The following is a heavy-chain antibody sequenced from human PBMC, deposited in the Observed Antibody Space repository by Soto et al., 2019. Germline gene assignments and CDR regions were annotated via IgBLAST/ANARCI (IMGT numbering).Heavy chain of an antibody. Sequence: SETLSLTCTVSGGSISSGGYYWSWILQHPGKGLEWIVYIYYSGSTYYNPSLKSRVTISVDTSKNQFSLKLSSVTAADTAVYYCARDSREWLSTDYYGMDVWGQGTTVTVSS. CDR1: GGSISSGGYY. J-gene: IGHJ6*02. CDR3: ARDSREWLSTDYYGMDV. V-gene: IGHV4-31*03. CDR2: IYYSGST. D-gene: IGHD3-3*01.